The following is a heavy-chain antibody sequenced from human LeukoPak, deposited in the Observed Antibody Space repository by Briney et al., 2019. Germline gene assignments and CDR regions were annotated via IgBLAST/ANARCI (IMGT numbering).Heavy chain of an antibody. CDR1: GGTFSSYA. CDR3: ASHRGVAVAGFFDY. D-gene: IGHD6-19*01. J-gene: IGHJ4*02. CDR2: IIPIFGTA. Sequence: SVKVSCKASGGTFSSYAISWVRQAPGQGLEWMGGIIPIFGTANYAQKFQGRVTITADESTSTAYMELSSLRSEDTAVYYCASHRGVAVAGFFDYWGQGTLVTVSS. V-gene: IGHV1-69*13.